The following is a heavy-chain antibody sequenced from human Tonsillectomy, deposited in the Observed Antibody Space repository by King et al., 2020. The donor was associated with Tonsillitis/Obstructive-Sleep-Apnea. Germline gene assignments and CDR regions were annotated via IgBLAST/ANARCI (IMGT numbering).Heavy chain of an antibody. J-gene: IGHJ4*02. CDR2: ISSSSRTK. CDR1: GFTFSSYE. CDR3: ASPGLRSPDEAAAAYFDY. D-gene: IGHD6-13*01. Sequence: VQLVESGGDLVQPGGSLRLSCAASGFTFSSYEMNWVRQAPGKGLEWVSYISSSSRTKYYADSVKGRFTISRDNAKNSLYLQMNSLRAEDTAVYYCASPGLRSPDEAAAAYFDYWGQGALLTVSS. V-gene: IGHV3-48*03.